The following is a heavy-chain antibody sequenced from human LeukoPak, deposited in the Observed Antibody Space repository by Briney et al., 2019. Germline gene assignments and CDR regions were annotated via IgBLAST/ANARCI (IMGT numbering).Heavy chain of an antibody. CDR2: ISGSGGST. Sequence: GGSLRLSCAASGFTFSSYAMSWVRLAPGKGLEWVSAISGSGGSTYYADSAKGRFTISRDNSKNTLYLQMNSLRAEDTAVYYCAKGPLPGGSISNWFDPWGQGTLVTVSS. J-gene: IGHJ5*02. D-gene: IGHD3-16*01. V-gene: IGHV3-23*01. CDR1: GFTFSSYA. CDR3: AKGPLPGGSISNWFDP.